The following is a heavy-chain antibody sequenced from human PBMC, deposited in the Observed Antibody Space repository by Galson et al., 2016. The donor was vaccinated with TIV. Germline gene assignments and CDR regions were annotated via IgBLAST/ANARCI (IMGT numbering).Heavy chain of an antibody. D-gene: IGHD1-20*01. CDR2: VYTTGST. CDR1: GSSISSGFW. V-gene: IGHV4-38-2*01. Sequence: LSLTCVVSGSSISSGFWWSWIRQPPGRRLEWIGNVYTTGSTNYNPPLKSRVTISVDTSTNQFSLTLTSVTAADTAVYYCARHGVGYNSGPRGYYYYFYMDVWGKGTTVAVSS. CDR3: ARHGVGYNSGPRGYYYYFYMDV. J-gene: IGHJ6*03.